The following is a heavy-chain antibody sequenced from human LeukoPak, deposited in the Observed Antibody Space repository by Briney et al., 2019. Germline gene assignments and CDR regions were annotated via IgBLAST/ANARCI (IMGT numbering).Heavy chain of an antibody. CDR2: INHSGST. CDR1: GGSFRGYY. J-gene: IGHJ4*02. Sequence: SETLSLICAVYGGSFRGYYWRWISEPPGKGLEGSGEINHSGSTNYNPSLKSRVTISVDTSKNQFSLKLSSVTAADTAVYYCARGRYYGSGSYQHWGQGTLVTVSS. D-gene: IGHD3-10*01. V-gene: IGHV4-34*01. CDR3: ARGRYYGSGSYQH.